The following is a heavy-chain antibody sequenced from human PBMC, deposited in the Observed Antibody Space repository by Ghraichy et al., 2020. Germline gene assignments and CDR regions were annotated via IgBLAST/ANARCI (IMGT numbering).Heavy chain of an antibody. Sequence: TLSLTCTFSGFSLRTEFMCVSWIRQPPGKALEWLARIDWDDDKYYSPSLQTRLTISKDTFRNQVVLTITDMYPADTATYYCARTRGGLGTYYRQSGIFDHWGQGSLVTFSS. CDR1: GFSLRTEFMC. V-gene: IGHV2-70*11. J-gene: IGHJ4*02. CDR3: ARTRGGLGTYYRQSGIFDH. D-gene: IGHD3-10*01. CDR2: IDWDDDK.